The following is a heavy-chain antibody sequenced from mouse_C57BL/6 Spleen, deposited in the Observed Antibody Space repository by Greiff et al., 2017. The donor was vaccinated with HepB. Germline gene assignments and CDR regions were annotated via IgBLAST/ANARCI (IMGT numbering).Heavy chain of an antibody. CDR3: ARSYGSSYSWYFDV. J-gene: IGHJ1*03. V-gene: IGHV1-54*01. D-gene: IGHD1-1*01. CDR1: GYALTNYW. CDR2: INPGSGGT. Sequence: QVQLQQSGAELVRPGTSVKVSCKASGYALTNYWMEWVKQRPDQGLEWIGVINPGSGGTNYNEKFKGKATLTADKSSSTAYMQLSSLTSEDSAVYFCARSYGSSYSWYFDVWGTGTTVTVSS.